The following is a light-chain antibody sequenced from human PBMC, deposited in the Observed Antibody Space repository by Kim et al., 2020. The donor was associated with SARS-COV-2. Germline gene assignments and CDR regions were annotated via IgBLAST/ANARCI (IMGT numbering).Light chain of an antibody. CDR1: SSNIGANYD. J-gene: IGLJ2*01. V-gene: IGLV1-40*01. Sequence: QSVLTQPPSVSGAPGQRVTISCTGSSSNIGANYDVHWYQQLPGTAPKLLIYGNTNRPSVVPDRFSGSRSGTSASLAITGLQAEDEADYYCQSYDRTLSGSVVFGGGTKLTVL. CDR3: QSYDRTLSGSVV. CDR2: GNT.